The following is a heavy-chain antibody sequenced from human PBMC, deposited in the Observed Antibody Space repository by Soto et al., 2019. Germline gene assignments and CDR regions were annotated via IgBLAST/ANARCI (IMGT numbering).Heavy chain of an antibody. CDR3: AKDLLRFPLRGMDV. J-gene: IGHJ6*02. CDR2: ISGSGGST. D-gene: IGHD3-3*01. Sequence: GGSLRLSCAASGFTFSSYAMSWVRQAPGKGLEWVSAISGSGGSTYYADSVKGRFTISRDNSKNTLYLQMNSLRAEDTAVYYCAKDLLRFPLRGMDVWGQGTTVTVSS. CDR1: GFTFSSYA. V-gene: IGHV3-23*01.